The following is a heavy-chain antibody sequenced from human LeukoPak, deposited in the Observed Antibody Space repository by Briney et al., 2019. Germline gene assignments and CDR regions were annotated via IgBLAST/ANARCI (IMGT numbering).Heavy chain of an antibody. D-gene: IGHD5-18*01. CDR3: GRQYNYGYYFDN. Sequence: EASVKVSCKASGYTFTGYFIHWVRQAPGQGLEWMGRINPNSGGTNYAQRFQGRVTMTRDTSISTAHMELSRLTSDDTAVYYCGRQYNYGYYFDNWGQGTLVTVSS. J-gene: IGHJ4*02. V-gene: IGHV1-2*02. CDR1: GYTFTGYF. CDR2: INPNSGGT.